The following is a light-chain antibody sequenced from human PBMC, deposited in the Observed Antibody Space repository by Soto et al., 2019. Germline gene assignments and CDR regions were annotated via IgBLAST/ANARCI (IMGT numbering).Light chain of an antibody. CDR3: CSYAGSYTVI. V-gene: IGLV2-11*01. Sequence: QSVLTQPRSVSGSPGQSVTISCTGSSSDVGGHNYVSWYQHHPGKAPKLMIYDVTKRPSGVPDRFSGSKSGNTASLTISGLQAEDEADYYCCSYAGSYTVIFGGGTKLTVL. J-gene: IGLJ2*01. CDR2: DVT. CDR1: SSDVGGHNY.